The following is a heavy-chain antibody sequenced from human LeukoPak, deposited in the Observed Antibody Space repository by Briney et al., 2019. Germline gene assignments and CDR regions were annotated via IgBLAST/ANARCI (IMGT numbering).Heavy chain of an antibody. J-gene: IGHJ4*02. Sequence: GGSLRLSCAASGFTFSSYRMHWVRHAPGKGLVWVSGITGSGRTTYYADSVKGRFTISRDNSKNSLHFQINSLRAEDTAVYYCAKGLLITILGSLDYWGQGTLVTVSS. CDR1: GFTFSSYR. V-gene: IGHV3-23*01. D-gene: IGHD3-3*01. CDR3: AKGLLITILGSLDY. CDR2: ITGSGRTT.